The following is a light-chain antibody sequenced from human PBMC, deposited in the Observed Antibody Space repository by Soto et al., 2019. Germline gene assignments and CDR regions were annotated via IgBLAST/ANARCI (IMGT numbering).Light chain of an antibody. J-gene: IGKJ1*01. CDR1: QSVNTN. CDR2: AAS. Sequence: EIVMTQSPATLSMSPGERATLSCRSSQSVNTNLAWYQQRPGQAPRVLIYAASTRATGIADRFSGSGSGTDFTLTISSLQPEDIGLYYCQEYNDWPRGTFGQGTKVDI. V-gene: IGKV3-15*01. CDR3: QEYNDWPRGT.